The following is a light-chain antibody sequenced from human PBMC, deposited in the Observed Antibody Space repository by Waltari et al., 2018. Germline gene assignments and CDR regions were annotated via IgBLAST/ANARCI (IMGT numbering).Light chain of an antibody. J-gene: IGLJ3*02. CDR1: SGHSSYA. CDR2: VNSDGSH. Sequence: QLMLTQSPSASASLGASVRLTCTLSSGHSSYAVAWHQQQPEKGPRYLMKVNSDGSHIKGDRIPDRLSGSSSGAERYLTISSLQSEDEADYYCQTGGFGIWVFGGGTKLTVL. V-gene: IGLV4-69*01. CDR3: QTGGFGIWV.